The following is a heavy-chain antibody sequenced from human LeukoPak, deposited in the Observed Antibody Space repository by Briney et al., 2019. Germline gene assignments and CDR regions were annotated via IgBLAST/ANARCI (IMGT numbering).Heavy chain of an antibody. CDR1: GYTFTSYD. D-gene: IGHD4-23*01. CDR2: INPNSGGT. V-gene: IGHV1-2*06. J-gene: IGHJ4*02. Sequence: ASVTVSCTASGYTFTSYDINWVRQAPGQGLEWMGRINPNSGGTNYAQKFQGRVTMTRDTSISTAYMELSRLRSDDTAVYYCARVESTGGFWGQGTLVTVSS. CDR3: ARVESTGGF.